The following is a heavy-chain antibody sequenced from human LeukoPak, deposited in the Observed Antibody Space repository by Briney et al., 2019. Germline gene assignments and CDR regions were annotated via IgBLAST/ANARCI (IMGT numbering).Heavy chain of an antibody. CDR2: ISYDGSNK. CDR1: GFTFSSYG. V-gene: IGHV3-30*03. Sequence: GRSPRLSCAASGFTFSSYGMHWVRQAPGKGLEWVAVISYDGSNKYYADSVKGRFTISRDDAKNTLYLQMNDLRAEDTAVYYCARAGSFRFDYWGQGTLVTVSS. J-gene: IGHJ4*02. CDR3: ARAGSFRFDY. D-gene: IGHD3-10*01.